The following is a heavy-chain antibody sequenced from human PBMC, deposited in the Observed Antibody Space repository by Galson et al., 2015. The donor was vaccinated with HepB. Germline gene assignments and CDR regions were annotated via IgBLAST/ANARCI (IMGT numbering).Heavy chain of an antibody. CDR3: ATSAGGSGVNAFDI. D-gene: IGHD3-10*01. CDR2: FDPEDGET. J-gene: IGHJ3*02. Sequence: SCKVSGYTLTELSMHWVRQAPGKGLEWMGGFDPEDGETIYAQKFQGRVTMTEDTSTDTAYMELSSLRSEDTAVYYCATSAGGSGVNAFDIWGRGTMVTVSS. CDR1: GYTLTELS. V-gene: IGHV1-24*01.